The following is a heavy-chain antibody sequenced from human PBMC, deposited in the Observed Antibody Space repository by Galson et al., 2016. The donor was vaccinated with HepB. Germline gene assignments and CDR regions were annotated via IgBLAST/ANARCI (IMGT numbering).Heavy chain of an antibody. CDR1: GFIFNSNW. V-gene: IGHV3-74*01. D-gene: IGHD5-12*01. CDR2: INRDGRTT. J-gene: IGHJ6*04. CDR3: ARGGGQYSCPDF. Sequence: SLRLSCAASGFIFNSNWMHWVRQAPGKGLVWVSRINRDGRTTTYADFVRGRFTISNDNTKNTLYLQMNSLRIEDTAVYYCARGGGQYSCPDFWGKGTTVSVSS.